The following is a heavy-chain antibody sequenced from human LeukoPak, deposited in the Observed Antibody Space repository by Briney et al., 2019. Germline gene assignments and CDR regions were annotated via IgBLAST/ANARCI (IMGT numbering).Heavy chain of an antibody. V-gene: IGHV3-74*01. J-gene: IGHJ4*02. D-gene: IGHD2-15*01. Sequence: GGSLRLSCAAPGFTFSSHWMHWVRQAPGKGLVWVSRINSDGSITSYADSVKGRFTISRDNAKNTPSLQMNSLRAEDTAVYYCARDGGWWDFDYWGQGTLVTVSS. CDR1: GFTFSSHW. CDR3: ARDGGWWDFDY. CDR2: INSDGSIT.